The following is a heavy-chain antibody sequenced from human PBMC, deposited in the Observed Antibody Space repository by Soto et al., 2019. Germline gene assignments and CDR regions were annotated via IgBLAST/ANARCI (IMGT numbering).Heavy chain of an antibody. V-gene: IGHV4-59*01. D-gene: IGHD5-12*01. Sequence: SETLSLTCTVSGDSISSSYWSWIRQPPGKGLEWIGYIYYSGSTNYNPSLKSRVTISVDTSRNQFSLKLSSVAAADTAVYYCARGLDGYNLMGAFDIWGQGTMVTVSS. CDR1: GDSISSSY. CDR3: ARGLDGYNLMGAFDI. CDR2: IYYSGST. J-gene: IGHJ3*02.